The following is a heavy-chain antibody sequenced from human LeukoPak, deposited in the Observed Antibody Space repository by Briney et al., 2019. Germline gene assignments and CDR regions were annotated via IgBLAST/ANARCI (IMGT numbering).Heavy chain of an antibody. CDR2: LYYSGST. CDR3: ARGRGSPYYVEAFDV. Sequence: SETLSLTCSVSGASFTSHYWGWIRQPPGKGPEGIGHLYYSGSTTYNPSLESRVTMSVDTSRKQISLKLNSVAAADTAVYYCARGRGSPYYVEAFDVWGQGTVVTVSS. J-gene: IGHJ3*01. CDR1: GASFTSHY. V-gene: IGHV4-59*11. D-gene: IGHD3-22*01.